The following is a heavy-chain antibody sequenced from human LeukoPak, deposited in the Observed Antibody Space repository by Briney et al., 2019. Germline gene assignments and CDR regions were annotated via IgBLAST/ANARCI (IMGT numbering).Heavy chain of an antibody. CDR3: ARRGDRWYFDD. D-gene: IGHD2-15*01. V-gene: IGHV4-39*01. Sequence: SETLSLTCSVSGVFISSSSYYWCWIRQTPGQGLEWIASRFSESTCYNPSLKSRVNIFIDTSINPFSLRMSCVTAADTSVYYCARRGDRWYFDDWGQGTLVTVSS. J-gene: IGHJ4*02. CDR1: GVFISSSSYY. CDR2: RFSEST.